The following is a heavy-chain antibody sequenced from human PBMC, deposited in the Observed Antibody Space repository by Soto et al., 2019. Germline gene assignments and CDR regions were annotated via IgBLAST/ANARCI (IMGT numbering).Heavy chain of an antibody. D-gene: IGHD3-10*01. CDR2: IYYSGST. CDR1: GGSISSGGYY. CDR3: ARDSQNNYYGSGRPYYYYGMDV. J-gene: IGHJ6*02. V-gene: IGHV4-31*03. Sequence: TSETLSLTCTVSGGSISSGGYYWIWIRHHPGKGLEWIGYIYYSGSTYYNPSLKSRVTISVDTSKNQFSLKLSSVTAADTAVYYCARDSQNNYYGSGRPYYYYGMDVWGQGTTVTVSS.